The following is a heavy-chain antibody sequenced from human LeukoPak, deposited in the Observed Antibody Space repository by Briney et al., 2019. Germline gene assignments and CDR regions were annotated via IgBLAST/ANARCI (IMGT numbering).Heavy chain of an antibody. Sequence: PSETLSLTCAVYGGSFSGYYWSWIRQPPGKGLEWIGEINHSGSTNYNPSLKSRVTISVDTSKNQFSLKLSSVTAADTAVYYCARGRRGGSGSYYTYYFDYWGQGTLVTVSS. CDR2: INHSGST. CDR3: ARGRRGGSGSYYTYYFDY. D-gene: IGHD3-10*01. V-gene: IGHV4-34*01. J-gene: IGHJ4*02. CDR1: GGSFSGYY.